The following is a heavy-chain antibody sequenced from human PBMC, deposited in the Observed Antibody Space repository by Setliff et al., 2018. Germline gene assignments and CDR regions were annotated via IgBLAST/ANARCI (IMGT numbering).Heavy chain of an antibody. V-gene: IGHV1-69*05. CDR2: TIPSFGST. Sequence: GASVTVSCKASGGTFSSYGISWVRQAPGQGLEWMGGTIPSFGSTNYAQKFQGRVTIITDESTSTAYVEVRSLRSDDTALYYCARSPPNRGVGQGHHMDVWGKGTSVTVSS. CDR1: GGTFSSYG. CDR3: ARSPPNRGVGQGHHMDV. D-gene: IGHD1-26*01. J-gene: IGHJ6*03.